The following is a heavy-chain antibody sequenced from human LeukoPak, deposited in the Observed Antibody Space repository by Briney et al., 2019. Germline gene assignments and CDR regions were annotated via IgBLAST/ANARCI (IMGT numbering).Heavy chain of an antibody. CDR3: ARDLSGGGLDY. CDR1: GFTFSVSI. CDR2: ISSNGGST. J-gene: IGHJ4*02. Sequence: GGSLRLSCAASGFTFSVSIMHWVRQAPGKGLEYVSVISSNGGSTSYANSVKGRFTISRDNSKNTLYLQMGSLRAEDMAVYYCARDLSGGGLDYWGQGTLVTVSS. D-gene: IGHD3-10*01. V-gene: IGHV3-64*01.